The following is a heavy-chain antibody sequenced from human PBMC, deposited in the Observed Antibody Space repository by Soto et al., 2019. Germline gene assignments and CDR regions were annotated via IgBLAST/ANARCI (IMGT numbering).Heavy chain of an antibody. CDR3: ARTPCRPEGDYYGMDV. CDR2: IDWDDDK. J-gene: IGHJ6*02. Sequence: SGPTLVNPTHPLTLTCTFSGFSLSTSGRCVGWIRQTPGKGLEWRAVIDWDDDKYYSTSLKTRLTISEETSKNQVVLTMTNMDPVDTATYYCARTPCRPEGDYYGMDVWGQGTTVTVSS. CDR1: GFSLSTSGRC. V-gene: IGHV2-70*01.